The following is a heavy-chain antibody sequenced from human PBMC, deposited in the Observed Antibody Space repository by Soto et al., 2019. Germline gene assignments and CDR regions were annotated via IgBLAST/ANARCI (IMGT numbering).Heavy chain of an antibody. CDR1: GYSFTSYW. CDR2: IDPSDSYT. Sequence: PGESLKISCKGSGYSFTSYWISWVRQMPGKGLEWMGRIDPSDSYTNYSPSFQGHVTISADKSISTAYLQWSSLKASDTAMYYCARLGPPGNDPRGMDVWGQGTTVTVSS. V-gene: IGHV5-10-1*01. J-gene: IGHJ6*02. CDR3: ARLGPPGNDPRGMDV.